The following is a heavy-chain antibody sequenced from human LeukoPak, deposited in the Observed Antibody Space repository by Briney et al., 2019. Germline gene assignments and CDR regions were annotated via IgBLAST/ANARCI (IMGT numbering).Heavy chain of an antibody. CDR2: IYYSGST. CDR1: GGSISSYY. J-gene: IGHJ3*02. CDR3: ARCDPSHDAFDI. Sequence: SETLSLTCTVSGGSISSYYWSWIRQPPGKGLEWIGYIYYSGSTNYNPSLKSRVTISVDTSKNQFSLKLSSVTAAGTAVYYCARCDPSHDAFDIWGQGTMVTVSS. V-gene: IGHV4-59*01.